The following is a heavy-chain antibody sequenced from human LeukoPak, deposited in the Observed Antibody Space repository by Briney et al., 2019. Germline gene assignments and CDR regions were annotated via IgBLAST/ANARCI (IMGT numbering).Heavy chain of an antibody. D-gene: IGHD2-15*01. J-gene: IGHJ4*02. V-gene: IGHV1-18*01. CDR3: ARQDIVVVVAATWFDY. CDR1: GYTFTSYG. Sequence: ASVKVSCKASGYTFTSYGISWVRQAPGQGLEWMGWISAYNGNTNYAQKLQGRVTMTTDTSTSTAYMELRSLRSDDTAVYYCARQDIVVVVAATWFDYWGQGTLVTVSS. CDR2: ISAYNGNT.